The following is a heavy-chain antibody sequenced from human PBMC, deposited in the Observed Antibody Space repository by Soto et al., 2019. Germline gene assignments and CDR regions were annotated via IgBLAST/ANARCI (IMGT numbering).Heavy chain of an antibody. CDR1: GYPVTAYY. J-gene: IGHJ3*02. CDR2: INPATGAP. Sequence: QLHLVQSGAVVKKPGASVTVSCSASGYPVTAYYMHWVRQAPGRGLGWMGGINPATGAPKYTQTFKGRVTMTRDTSTSTVFMEPSGLASVDSAVFYWARGGGVGVAGSAAFDMWGQGTLVTVSS. D-gene: IGHD3-3*01. V-gene: IGHV1-2*02. CDR3: ARGGGVGVAGSAAFDM.